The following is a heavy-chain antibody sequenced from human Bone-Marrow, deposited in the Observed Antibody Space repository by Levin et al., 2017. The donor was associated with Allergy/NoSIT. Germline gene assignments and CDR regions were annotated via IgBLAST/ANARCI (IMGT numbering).Heavy chain of an antibody. J-gene: IGHJ4*02. CDR2: IRSKAYGGTR. Sequence: PGGSLRLSCTASGFTFGDYIMSWFRQAPGKGLDWVGLIRSKAYGGTREYDASVKGRFTISRDDSKSIAYLQLNSLTIEDTAVYYCTRSIVGSTLPDSWGQGTLVTVSS. CDR3: TRSIVGSTLPDS. V-gene: IGHV3-49*03. D-gene: IGHD1-26*01. CDR1: GFTFGDYI.